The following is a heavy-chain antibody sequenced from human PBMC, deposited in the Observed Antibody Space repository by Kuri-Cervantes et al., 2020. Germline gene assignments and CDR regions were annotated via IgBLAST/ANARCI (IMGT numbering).Heavy chain of an antibody. D-gene: IGHD3-3*01. CDR1: GFAFNSYS. V-gene: IGHV3-7*01. Sequence: GESLKISCAASGFAFNSYSMSWVRQAPGKGLEWVANIKEDGNEKYYVDSVKGRFTISRDNAKNSLYLQLNSLRAEDTAVYHCARDAGQSAYDFWGAYYHWGQGTLVTVSS. CDR3: ARDAGQSAYDFWGAYYH. CDR2: IKEDGNEK. J-gene: IGHJ5*02.